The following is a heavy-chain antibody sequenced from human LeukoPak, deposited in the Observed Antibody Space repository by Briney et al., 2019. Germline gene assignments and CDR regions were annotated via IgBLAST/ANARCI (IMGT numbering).Heavy chain of an antibody. CDR1: GFTVSSYW. D-gene: IGHD5-18*01. CDR3: ARAGYTYGYFSWFDP. V-gene: IGHV3-7*01. Sequence: GGSLRLSCAASGFTVSSYWMSWVRQSPGKGLEWVANIKQDGSEKYYVDSVKGRFTISRDNAKNSLYLQMTSLKAADTAVYFCARAGYTYGYFSWFDPWGQGTLVTVSS. J-gene: IGHJ5*02. CDR2: IKQDGSEK.